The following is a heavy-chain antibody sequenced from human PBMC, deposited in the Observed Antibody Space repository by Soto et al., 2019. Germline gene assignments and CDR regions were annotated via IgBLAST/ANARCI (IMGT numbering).Heavy chain of an antibody. CDR2: IYSGGST. J-gene: IGHJ4*02. CDR3: ANRHLN. V-gene: IGHV3-53*01. Sequence: GGSLRLSCAVSGFTVSSNYMSWVRQAPGKGLEWVSVIYSGGSTYYADSVKGRFTISRDNAKNSLYLQMDSLRVEDTAVYYCANRHLNWGQGTMVTVSS. CDR1: GFTVSSNY.